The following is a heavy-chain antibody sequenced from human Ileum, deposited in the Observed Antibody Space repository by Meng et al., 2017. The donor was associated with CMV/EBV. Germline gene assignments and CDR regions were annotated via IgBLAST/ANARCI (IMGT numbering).Heavy chain of an antibody. V-gene: IGHV3-30*02. Sequence: GGSLRLSCEASGFTFGSYDMHWVRQAPGKGLEWVGLIRYDGHNANNADSVKGRFTISRDNSKNTLFVQMNSLRAEDTAVYYCAKERRLGSTYYFDSSGYYFDHRGQGTLVTVSS. CDR2: IRYDGHNA. D-gene: IGHD3-22*01. CDR1: GFTFGSYD. J-gene: IGHJ4*02. CDR3: AKERRLGSTYYFDSSGYYFDH.